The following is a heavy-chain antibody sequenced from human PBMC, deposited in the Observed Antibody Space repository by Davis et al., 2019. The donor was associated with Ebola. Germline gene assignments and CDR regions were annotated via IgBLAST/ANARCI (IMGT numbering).Heavy chain of an antibody. Sequence: GESLKISCAASGFTFSSYAMSWVRQAPGKGLEWVSAISGSGGSTYYADSVKGRFTISRDNSKNTLYLQMNSLRAEDTAVYYCARAVAGIVWFDPWGQGTLVTVSS. D-gene: IGHD6-19*01. V-gene: IGHV3-23*01. CDR3: ARAVAGIVWFDP. J-gene: IGHJ5*02. CDR1: GFTFSSYA. CDR2: ISGSGGST.